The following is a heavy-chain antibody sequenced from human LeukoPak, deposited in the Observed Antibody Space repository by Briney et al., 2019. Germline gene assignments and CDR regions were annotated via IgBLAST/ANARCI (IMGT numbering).Heavy chain of an antibody. CDR3: ANSRRGSGSSDY. Sequence: GWSLRLSCAASGFTFSSYAMSWVRQAPGKGLEWVSAISGSGGATYYADSVKGRFTISRDNSKNTLYLQMNSLRAEDTAVYYCANSRRGSGSSDYWGQRTLVTVSS. CDR2: ISGSGGAT. CDR1: GFTFSSYA. V-gene: IGHV3-23*01. J-gene: IGHJ4*02. D-gene: IGHD1-26*01.